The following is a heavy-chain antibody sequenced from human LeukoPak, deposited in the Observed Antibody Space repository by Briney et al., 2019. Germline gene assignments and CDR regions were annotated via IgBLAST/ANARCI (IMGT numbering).Heavy chain of an antibody. CDR1: GFTFSSYG. CDR2: IWYDGSNK. Sequence: GGSLRLSCAASGFTFSSYGMHWVRQAPGKGLEWVAVIWYDGSNKYYADSVKGRFTISRDNSKNTLYLQMNSLRAEDTAVYYCARARESSGFDYWGQGTLVTVSS. J-gene: IGHJ4*02. V-gene: IGHV3-33*01. D-gene: IGHD3-10*01. CDR3: ARARESSGFDY.